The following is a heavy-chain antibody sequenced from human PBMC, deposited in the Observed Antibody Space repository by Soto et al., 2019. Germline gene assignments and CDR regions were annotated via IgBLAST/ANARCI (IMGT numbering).Heavy chain of an antibody. Sequence: QIQLVESGGDVVQPGRSLRLSCAASGFTFSKHGMHWVRQAPGKGLEWMAVILHDGSGQWYADSVKGRFTISRDNSKNTLFLQMTSLRVDDTGGYYCVRDEDYPDNGLADWGQGTLVTVSS. CDR2: ILHDGSGQ. CDR3: VRDEDYPDNGLAD. D-gene: IGHD4-17*01. CDR1: GFTFSKHG. V-gene: IGHV3-33*01. J-gene: IGHJ4*02.